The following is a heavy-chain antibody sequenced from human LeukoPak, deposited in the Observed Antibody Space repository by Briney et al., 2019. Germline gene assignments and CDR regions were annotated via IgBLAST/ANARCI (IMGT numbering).Heavy chain of an antibody. CDR1: GFTFSSYG. D-gene: IGHD3-10*01. V-gene: IGHV3-30*03. J-gene: IGHJ4*02. CDR2: ISYDGSNK. Sequence: GGPLRLSCAASGFTFSSYGMHWVRQAPGKGLEWVAVISYDGSNKYYADSVKGRFTISRDNSKNTLYLQMNSLRAEDTAVYYCARTYGSGSPFDYWGQGTLVTVSS. CDR3: ARTYGSGSPFDY.